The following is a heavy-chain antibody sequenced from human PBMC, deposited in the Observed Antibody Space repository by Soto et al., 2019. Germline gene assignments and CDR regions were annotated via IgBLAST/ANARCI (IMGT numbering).Heavy chain of an antibody. CDR2: IYYSGST. D-gene: IGHD6-6*01. CDR3: AREYSSSFDY. CDR1: GGSISSYY. J-gene: IGHJ4*02. V-gene: IGHV4-59*01. Sequence: PSETLSLTCTVSGGSISSYYWSWIRQPPGRGLEWIGYIYYSGSTNYNPSLKSRVTISVDTSKNQFSLKLSSVTAADTAVYYCAREYSSSFDYWGQGTLVTVSS.